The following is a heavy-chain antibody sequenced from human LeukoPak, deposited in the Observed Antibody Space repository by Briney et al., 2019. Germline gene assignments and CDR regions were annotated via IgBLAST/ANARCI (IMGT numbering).Heavy chain of an antibody. Sequence: PSETLSLTCTVSGGSISSNNYYWGWIRQPPGKGLEWIGSIYYSGSTYYNPSLKSRVTISVDTSKNQFSLRLSSVSAADPAVYYCARLGWGSMMWDYWGQGTLVTVSS. CDR1: GGSISSNNYY. D-gene: IGHD2/OR15-2a*01. CDR3: ARLGWGSMMWDY. CDR2: IYYSGST. V-gene: IGHV4-39*01. J-gene: IGHJ4*02.